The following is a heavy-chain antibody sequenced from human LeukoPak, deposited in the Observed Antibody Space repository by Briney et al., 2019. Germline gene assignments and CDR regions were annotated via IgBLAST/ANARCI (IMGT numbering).Heavy chain of an antibody. CDR2: INHSGST. CDR1: GGSFSGYY. Sequence: SETLSLTCAVYGGSFSGYYWNWIRQPPGKGLEWIGEINHSGSTNYNPSLKSRVTISVDTSKNQFSLKLSSVTAADTAVYYCASPPSELLRLGELSLIYWGQGTLVTVSS. V-gene: IGHV4-34*01. CDR3: ASPPSELLRLGELSLIY. D-gene: IGHD3-16*02. J-gene: IGHJ4*02.